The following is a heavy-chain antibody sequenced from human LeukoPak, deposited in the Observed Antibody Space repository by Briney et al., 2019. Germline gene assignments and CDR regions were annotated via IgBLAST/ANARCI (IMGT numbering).Heavy chain of an antibody. CDR2: INHSGST. J-gene: IGHJ4*02. V-gene: IGHV4-34*01. D-gene: IGHD3-10*01. CDR1: GGSFSGYY. Sequence: SETLSLTCAVYGGSFSGYYWSWIRQPPGKGLEWIGEINHSGSTNYNPSLKSRVTISMDMSKNQFSLKVNSVTAADTAMYYCARDGFAAGSVFDYWGQGTLVTVSS. CDR3: ARDGFAAGSVFDY.